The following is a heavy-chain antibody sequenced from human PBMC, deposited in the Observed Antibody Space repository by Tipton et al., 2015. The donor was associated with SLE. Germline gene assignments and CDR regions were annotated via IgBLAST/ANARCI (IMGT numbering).Heavy chain of an antibody. Sequence: TLSLTCSVSDGSITNYYWGWIRQPPGKGLEWIGSIFYTGSTYYNPSLKSRVSFSIDTSKHQFSLKLNSVTPADTAVYYCARRHYSVPFDSWGQGTLVTVSS. CDR1: DGSITNYY. CDR2: IFYTGST. CDR3: ARRHYSVPFDS. V-gene: IGHV4-39*07. J-gene: IGHJ4*02. D-gene: IGHD5/OR15-5a*01.